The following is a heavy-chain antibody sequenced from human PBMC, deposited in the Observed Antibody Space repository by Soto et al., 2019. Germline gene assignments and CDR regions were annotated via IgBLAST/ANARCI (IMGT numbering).Heavy chain of an antibody. CDR2: ISSSSSYI. CDR1: GFTFSSYS. V-gene: IGHV3-21*01. Sequence: GGSLRLSCAASGFTFSSYSMNWVRQAPGKGLEWVSSISSSSSYIYYADSVKGRFTISRDNAKNSLYLQMNSLRAEDTAVYYCARDLEVRLSTAALDYWGQGTLVTVSS. D-gene: IGHD2-2*01. CDR3: ARDLEVRLSTAALDY. J-gene: IGHJ4*02.